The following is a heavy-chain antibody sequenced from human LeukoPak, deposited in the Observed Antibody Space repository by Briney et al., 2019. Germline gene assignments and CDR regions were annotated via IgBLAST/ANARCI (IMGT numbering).Heavy chain of an antibody. V-gene: IGHV3-30*02. CDR3: AKVRSSATSEY. D-gene: IGHD2-2*01. Sequence: GGSLRLSCAASGFAFSSYCMHGVRQAPGKGLEWVAFIRYDGTIKNYADSVKGRLTIFRDNSKNTRYLLMDGLRDQDTAVYYCAKVRSSATSEYWGQGTLVTVSS. J-gene: IGHJ4*02. CDR2: IRYDGTIK. CDR1: GFAFSSYC.